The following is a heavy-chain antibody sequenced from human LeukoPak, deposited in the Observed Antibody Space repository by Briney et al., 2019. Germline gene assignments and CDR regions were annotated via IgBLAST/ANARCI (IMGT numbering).Heavy chain of an antibody. CDR2: IIPIFGTA. CDR1: GGTFSSYA. CDR3: ARGGLSRGVIATICFDY. D-gene: IGHD3-10*01. Sequence: ASVKVSCKASGGTFSSYAISWVRQAPGQGLEWMGGIIPIFGTANYAQKFQGRVTITADESTSTAYMELSSLRSEDTAVYYCARGGLSRGVIATICFDYWGQGTLVTVSS. V-gene: IGHV1-69*13. J-gene: IGHJ4*02.